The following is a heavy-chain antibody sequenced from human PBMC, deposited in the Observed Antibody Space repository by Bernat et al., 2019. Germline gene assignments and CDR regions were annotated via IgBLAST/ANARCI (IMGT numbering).Heavy chain of an antibody. V-gene: IGHV3-64*01. J-gene: IGHJ4*02. CDR1: GFTFSSYA. Sequence: EVQLVESGGGLVQPGGSLRLSCAASGFTFSSYAMHWVRQAPGKGLEYVSAISSNGGSTYYANSVKGRFTISRDNSKNTLYLQMGSLRAEDMAVYYCARGAFKDIAVAGTVGYWGQGTLVTVSS. CDR2: ISSNGGST. CDR3: ARGAFKDIAVAGTVGY. D-gene: IGHD6-19*01.